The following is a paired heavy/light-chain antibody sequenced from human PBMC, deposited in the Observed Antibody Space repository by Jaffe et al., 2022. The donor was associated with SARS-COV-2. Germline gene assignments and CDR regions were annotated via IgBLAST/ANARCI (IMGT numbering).Light chain of an antibody. Sequence: DIVMTQSPDSLAVSLGERATINCKSSQSVLYSSNNKNYLAWYQQKPGQPPKLLIYWASTRESGVPDRFSGSGSGTDFTLTISSLQAEDVAVYYCQQYYSTPHTFGQGTKLEIK. J-gene: IGKJ2*01. CDR3: QQYYSTPHT. CDR2: WAS. CDR1: QSVLYSSNNKNY. V-gene: IGKV4-1*01.
Heavy chain of an antibody. J-gene: IGHJ4*02. V-gene: IGHV1-18*01. CDR3: ARDWYYYDSSGYYYEPPFDY. D-gene: IGHD3-22*01. Sequence: QVQLVQSGAEVKKPGASVKVSCKASGYTFTSYGISWVRQAPGQGLEWMGWISAYNGNTNYAQKLQGRVTMTTDTSTSTAYMELRSLRSDDTAVYYCARDWYYYDSSGYYYEPPFDYWGQGTLVTVSS. CDR1: GYTFTSYG. CDR2: ISAYNGNT.